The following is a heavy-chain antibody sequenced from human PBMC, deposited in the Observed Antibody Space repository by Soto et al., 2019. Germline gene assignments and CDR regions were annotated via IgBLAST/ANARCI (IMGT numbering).Heavy chain of an antibody. J-gene: IGHJ6*02. V-gene: IGHV3-48*02. CDR2: ISSSSSTI. D-gene: IGHD6-19*01. CDR1: GFTFSSYS. CDR3: ARDLPQWLVQRNYYYYGMDV. Sequence: PGGSLRLSCAASGFTFSSYSMNWVRQAPGKGLEWVSYISSSSSTIYYADSVKGRFTISRDNAKNSLYLQMNSLREEETAVYYSARDLPQWLVQRNYYYYGMDVWGQGTTVTVSS.